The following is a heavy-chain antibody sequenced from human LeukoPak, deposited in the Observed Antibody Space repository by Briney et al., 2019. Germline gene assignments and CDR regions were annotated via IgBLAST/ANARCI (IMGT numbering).Heavy chain of an antibody. CDR3: AKDLSSGWYPYYFDF. J-gene: IGHJ4*02. CDR1: GFTFSNYA. V-gene: IGHV3-23*01. CDR2: ISGSGAAT. D-gene: IGHD6-19*01. Sequence: GGSLRLSCAASGFTFSNYAMNWVRQAPGKGLEWVSAISGSGAATFNADSVKGRFTISRDNSKNTLYLQMNSLRAEDTAVYYCAKDLSSGWYPYYFDFWGRGALVTVSS.